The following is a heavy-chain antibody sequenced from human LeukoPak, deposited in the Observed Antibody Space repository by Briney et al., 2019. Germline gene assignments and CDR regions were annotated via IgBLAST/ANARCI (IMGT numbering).Heavy chain of an antibody. Sequence: ASVKVSCKASGYTFTSYYMHWVRQAPGQRLEWMGIINPKGGSRSYAQKFQGRVTMTRETSTSTVYMELNSLRSEVTAVYYCARGPLGSSSWYFLDPYFDYWGQGTLVTVSS. V-gene: IGHV1-46*01. CDR1: GYTFTSYY. CDR3: ARGPLGSSSWYFLDPYFDY. CDR2: INPKGGSR. J-gene: IGHJ4*02. D-gene: IGHD6-13*01.